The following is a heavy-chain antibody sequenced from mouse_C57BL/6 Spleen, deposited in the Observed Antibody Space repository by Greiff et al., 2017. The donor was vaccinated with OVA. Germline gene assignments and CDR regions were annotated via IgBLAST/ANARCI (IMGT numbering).Heavy chain of an antibody. Sequence: QVQLQQPGAELVKPGASVKLSCKASGYTFTSYWMQWVKQRPGQGLEWIGEIDPSDSYTNYNQKFKGKATLTVDTSSSTAYMQLSSLTSEDSAVYYCARAPLVLRYQGGFAYWGQGTLVTVSA. CDR2: IDPSDSYT. CDR1: GYTFTSYW. CDR3: ARAPLVLRYQGGFAY. J-gene: IGHJ3*01. D-gene: IGHD1-1*01. V-gene: IGHV1-50*01.